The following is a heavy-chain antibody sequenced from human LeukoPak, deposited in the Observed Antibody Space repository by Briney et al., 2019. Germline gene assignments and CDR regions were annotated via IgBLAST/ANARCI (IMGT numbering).Heavy chain of an antibody. CDR1: GLTFTEAW. D-gene: IGHD3/OR15-3a*01. Sequence: GGSLRLSCAVSGLTFTEAWMSWVRQAPGKGLEWVGRIKSKGSGGTIDYGAPVKGRFTISRDDSKDTVYLEMNSLETEDTAVYYCTWLGTVYSLGDCWGQGALVTVSS. CDR2: IKSKGSGGTI. J-gene: IGHJ4*02. CDR3: TWLGTVYSLGDC. V-gene: IGHV3-15*01.